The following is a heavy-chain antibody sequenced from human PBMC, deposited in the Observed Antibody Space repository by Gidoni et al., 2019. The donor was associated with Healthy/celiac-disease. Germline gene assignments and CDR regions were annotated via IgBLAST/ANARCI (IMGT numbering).Heavy chain of an antibody. J-gene: IGHJ4*02. V-gene: IGHV3-9*01. Sequence: EVQLVESGGGLVQPGRSLRLSCAASGFTFDDYAMHWVRQAPGKGLEWVSGISWNSGSIGYADSVKGRFTISRDNAKNALYLQMNSLRAEDTALYYCAKVGDSSGYYGLDYWGQGTLVTVSS. CDR1: GFTFDDYA. CDR3: AKVGDSSGYYGLDY. CDR2: ISWNSGSI. D-gene: IGHD3-22*01.